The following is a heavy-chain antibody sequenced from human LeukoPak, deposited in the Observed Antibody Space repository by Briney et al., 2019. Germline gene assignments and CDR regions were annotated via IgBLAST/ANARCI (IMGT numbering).Heavy chain of an antibody. CDR3: ARGDTMVRGVIAHYYYGMDV. D-gene: IGHD3-10*01. J-gene: IGHJ6*04. CDR1: GGSISSYY. CDR2: IYYSGST. Sequence: SETLSLTCTVSGGSISSYYWSWIRQPPGKGLEWIGYIYYSGSTNYNPSLKSRVTISVDTSKNQFSLKLSSVTAADTAVYYCARGDTMVRGVIAHYYYGMDVLGKGTTVTVSS. V-gene: IGHV4-59*01.